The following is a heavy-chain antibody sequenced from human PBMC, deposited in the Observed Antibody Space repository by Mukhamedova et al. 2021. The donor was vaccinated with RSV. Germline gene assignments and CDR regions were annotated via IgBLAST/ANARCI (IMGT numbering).Heavy chain of an antibody. Sequence: GKGLEWVSGISGSGDNTYYADSMKGRFIISRDNSKNTLYLQLNSLRADDTAIYYCAKEVGFWNGYIHYSDYWGQGTLVTVSS. J-gene: IGHJ4*02. D-gene: IGHD3-3*01. CDR2: ISGSGDNT. V-gene: IGHV3-23*01. CDR3: AKEVGFWNGYIHYSDY.